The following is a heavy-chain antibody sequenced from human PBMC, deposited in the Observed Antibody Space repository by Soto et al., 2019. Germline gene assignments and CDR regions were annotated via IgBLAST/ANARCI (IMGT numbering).Heavy chain of an antibody. V-gene: IGHV4-30-2*01. J-gene: IGHJ5*02. CDR2: IYHTGTT. CDR3: ARQAMTSYCFDP. Sequence: TLSLTRTVSGGSINSGDYSWTWIRQPPGKGLEWIGYIYHTGTTYYNTSLKSRVTISVDRSKNQFSLKLSSVTAADTAVYYCARQAMTSYCFDPWGQGTLVTVSS. CDR1: GGSINSGDYS. D-gene: IGHD3-9*01.